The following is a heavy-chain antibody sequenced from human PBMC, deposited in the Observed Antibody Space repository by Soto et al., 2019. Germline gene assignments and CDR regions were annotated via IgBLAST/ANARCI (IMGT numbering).Heavy chain of an antibody. J-gene: IGHJ1*01. CDR2: ISAYNGNT. Sequence: QVQLVQSGAEVKKPGASVKVSCKASGYTFTTYGISWVRQAPGQGLEWMGWISAYNGNTNYAQKLQGRVTMTTDTPTSTAYMELRSRRSGATAVYYCASAPRGGPTFGVVTDNEYSQHRGQGTLVTVSS. D-gene: IGHD3-3*01. CDR1: GYTFTTYG. CDR3: ASAPRGGPTFGVVTDNEYSQH. V-gene: IGHV1-18*01.